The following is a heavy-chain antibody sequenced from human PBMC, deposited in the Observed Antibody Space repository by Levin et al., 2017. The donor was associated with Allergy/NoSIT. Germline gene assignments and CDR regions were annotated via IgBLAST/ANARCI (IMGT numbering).Heavy chain of an antibody. J-gene: IGHJ4*02. CDR3: ARENSSGWYIDY. D-gene: IGHD6-19*01. CDR1: GGSISSYY. Sequence: KTSETLSLTCTVSGGSISSYYWSWIRQPPGKGLEWIGNIYYSGRTRYNPSLKNRVTISVDTSKNQFSLKLSSVTAADTAVYYCARENSSGWYIDYWGQGTLVTVSS. CDR2: IYYSGRT. V-gene: IGHV4-59*01.